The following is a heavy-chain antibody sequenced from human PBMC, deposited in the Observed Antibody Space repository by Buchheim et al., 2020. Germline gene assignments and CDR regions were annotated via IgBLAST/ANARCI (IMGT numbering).Heavy chain of an antibody. J-gene: IGHJ4*02. D-gene: IGHD1-26*01. Sequence: QVQLVESGGGVVKPGGSLRLSCAASGFTFSNFYMNWIRQAPGKGLEWVSYISGRASTINYADSVKGRFTISRANAKNSLYLEMDSLRAEDTAIYYCARDLGSIVGTTTFDYWGQGTL. CDR1: GFTFSNFY. CDR2: ISGRASTI. V-gene: IGHV3-11*01. CDR3: ARDLGSIVGTTTFDY.